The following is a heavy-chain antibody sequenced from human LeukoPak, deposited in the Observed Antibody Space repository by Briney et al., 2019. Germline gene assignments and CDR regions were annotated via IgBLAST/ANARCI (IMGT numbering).Heavy chain of an antibody. CDR3: AKVRGGVPAAQYVDY. Sequence: GGSLRLSCAASGFTFSSHWMSWVRQAPGKGLEWVSAISGSGGSTYYADSVKGRFTISRDNSKNTLYLQMNSLRAEDTAVYYCAKVRGGVPAAQYVDYWGQGTLVTVSS. CDR2: ISGSGGST. D-gene: IGHD2-2*01. V-gene: IGHV3-23*01. J-gene: IGHJ4*02. CDR1: GFTFSSHW.